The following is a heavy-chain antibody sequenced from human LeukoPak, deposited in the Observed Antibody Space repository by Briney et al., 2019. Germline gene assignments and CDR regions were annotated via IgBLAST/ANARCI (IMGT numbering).Heavy chain of an antibody. Sequence: GGSLRLSCAASGFTFSSYAMSWVRQAPGKGLEWVSAISGSGGSTNYADSVKGRFTISRDNSKNTLYLQMNSLRAEDTAVYYCAKWDARITMVRGDEALDYWGQGTLVTVSS. CDR2: ISGSGGST. CDR3: AKWDARITMVRGDEALDY. CDR1: GFTFSSYA. J-gene: IGHJ4*02. D-gene: IGHD3-10*01. V-gene: IGHV3-23*01.